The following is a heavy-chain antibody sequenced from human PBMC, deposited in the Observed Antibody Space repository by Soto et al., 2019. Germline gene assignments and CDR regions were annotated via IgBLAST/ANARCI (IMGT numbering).Heavy chain of an antibody. D-gene: IGHD2-2*02. Sequence: ASVKVSCKASGGTFSSYAISWLRQAPGQGLEWMGGIIPIFGTANYAQKFQGRVTITADESTSTAYMELSSLRSEDTAVYYCASPYCSSTSCYRFVYYGMDVWGQGTTVTVSS. CDR3: ASPYCSSTSCYRFVYYGMDV. CDR1: GGTFSSYA. CDR2: IIPIFGTA. J-gene: IGHJ6*02. V-gene: IGHV1-69*13.